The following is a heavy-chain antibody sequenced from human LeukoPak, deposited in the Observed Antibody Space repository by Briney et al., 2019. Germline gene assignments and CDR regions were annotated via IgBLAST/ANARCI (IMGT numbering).Heavy chain of an antibody. CDR3: ATPLDLTPRGAFDI. CDR1: GYTLTELS. CDR2: FDPEDGET. Sequence: GASVKVSCKVSGYTLTELSMHWVRQAPGKGLEWMGGFDPEDGETIYAQKFQGRVNMTEDTSTDTAYMELSSLRSEDTAVYYCATPLDLTPRGAFDIWGQGTMVTVSS. V-gene: IGHV1-24*01. J-gene: IGHJ3*02. D-gene: IGHD3/OR15-3a*01.